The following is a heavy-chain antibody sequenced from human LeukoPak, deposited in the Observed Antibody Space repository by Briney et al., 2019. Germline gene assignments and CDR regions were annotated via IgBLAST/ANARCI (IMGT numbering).Heavy chain of an antibody. V-gene: IGHV4-34*01. D-gene: IGHD2-15*01. Sequence: SETLSLTCDVYGGSFSGYYWSWIRQPPGKGLEWIGEINHSGSTNYNPSLKSRVTISVDTSKNQFSLKLSSVTAADTAVYYCARRAYCSGGSCYYFDYWGQGTLVTVSS. CDR3: ARRAYCSGGSCYYFDY. J-gene: IGHJ4*02. CDR2: INHSGST. CDR1: GGSFSGYY.